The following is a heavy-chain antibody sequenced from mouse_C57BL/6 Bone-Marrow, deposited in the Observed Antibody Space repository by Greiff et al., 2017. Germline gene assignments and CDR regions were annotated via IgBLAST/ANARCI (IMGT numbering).Heavy chain of an antibody. Sequence: QVQLQQSGAELVKPGASVKISCKASGYAFSSYWMNWVKQRPGKGLEWIGQIYPGDGDTNYNGKFKGKATLTADKSSSTAYMQLSSLTSEDSAVYFCARRAPYYYYAMDDWGQGTSVTVSS. CDR2: IYPGDGDT. D-gene: IGHD1-1*01. V-gene: IGHV1-80*01. CDR3: ARRAPYYYYAMDD. J-gene: IGHJ4*01. CDR1: GYAFSSYW.